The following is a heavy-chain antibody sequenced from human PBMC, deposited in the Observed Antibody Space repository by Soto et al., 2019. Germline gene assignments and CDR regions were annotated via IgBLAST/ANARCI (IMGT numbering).Heavy chain of an antibody. CDR2: ISSSSSTI. Sequence: GGSLRLSCAASGFTFSSYSMNWVRQAPGKGLEWVSYISSSSSTIYYADSVKGRFTISRDNAKNSLYLQMNSLRDEDTAVYYCASPRSHYGDYDGNNYYYGMDVWGQGTTVTVSS. CDR3: ASPRSHYGDYDGNNYYYGMDV. CDR1: GFTFSSYS. V-gene: IGHV3-48*02. D-gene: IGHD4-17*01. J-gene: IGHJ6*02.